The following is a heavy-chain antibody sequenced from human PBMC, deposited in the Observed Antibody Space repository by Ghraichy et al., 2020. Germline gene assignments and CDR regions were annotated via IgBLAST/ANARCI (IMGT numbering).Heavy chain of an antibody. CDR3: ASSRRLGHYYYDSSGPQADAFDI. D-gene: IGHD3-22*01. Sequence: SETLSLTCTVSGGSISSGGYYWSWIRKHPGKGLEWIGYIYYSGRTHYNPSLKSRVTISVDTSKNQFSLKLSSVTAAVTAVYYGASSRRLGHYYYDSSGPQADAFDIWGQGTMVTVSS. J-gene: IGHJ3*02. V-gene: IGHV4-31*03. CDR1: GGSISSGGYY. CDR2: IYYSGRT.